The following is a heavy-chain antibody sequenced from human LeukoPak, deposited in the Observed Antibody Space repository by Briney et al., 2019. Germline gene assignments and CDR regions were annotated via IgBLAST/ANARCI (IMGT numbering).Heavy chain of an antibody. Sequence: KPSETLSLTCTVSGVSISSSSYYWGWIRQPPGKGLEWIGSIYSSGSTYYNPSLKSRVTISVDTSKNQFTLKLSSVTAADTAVYYCAKEGTYTYGASDFDYWGQGTLVTVSS. D-gene: IGHD4/OR15-4a*01. CDR1: GVSISSSSYY. CDR3: AKEGTYTYGASDFDY. J-gene: IGHJ4*02. CDR2: IYSSGST. V-gene: IGHV4-39*06.